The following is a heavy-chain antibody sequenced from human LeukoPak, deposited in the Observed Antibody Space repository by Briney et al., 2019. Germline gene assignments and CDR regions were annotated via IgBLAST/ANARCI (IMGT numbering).Heavy chain of an antibody. V-gene: IGHV1-2*02. D-gene: IGHD5-18*01. J-gene: IGHJ3*02. CDR3: ASWALSSRIKLDTAMVHDAFDI. CDR2: INPNSGGT. Sequence: GASVKVSCKASGYTFTGYYMHWVRQAPGQGLEWMGWINPNSGGTNYAQKFQGRVTMTRDTSISTAYMELSRLRSDDTAVYYCASWALSSRIKLDTAMVHDAFDIWGQGTMVTVSS. CDR1: GYTFTGYY.